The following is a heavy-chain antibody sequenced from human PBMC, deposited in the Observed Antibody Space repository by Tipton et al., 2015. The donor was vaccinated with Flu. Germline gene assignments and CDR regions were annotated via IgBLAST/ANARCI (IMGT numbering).Heavy chain of an antibody. CDR1: GASISTYY. Sequence: TLSLTCTVSGASISTYYWSWVRQPPGKGLEWIGYIYNSGSTNYNPSLKRRVTISEDMSKNQFSLKLSSVTAADTAIYYCAKGTGMGHCTNGVCCDAFDIWGQGTMVTTSS. D-gene: IGHD2-8*01. CDR3: AKGTGMGHCTNGVCCDAFDI. CDR2: IYNSGST. V-gene: IGHV4-59*01. J-gene: IGHJ3*02.